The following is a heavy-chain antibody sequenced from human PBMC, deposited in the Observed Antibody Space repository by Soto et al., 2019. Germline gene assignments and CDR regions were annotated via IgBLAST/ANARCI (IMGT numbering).Heavy chain of an antibody. CDR2: IYHSGTT. CDR3: ARSLLTSSWYAGS. CDR1: GYSISSCYY. Sequence: SETLSLTCVVSGYSISSCYYWGWIRQPPGRGLEWIGSIYHSGTTYYNPSLKSRVTISLDTSRNQFSLKLTSVTAADTAVYYCARSLLTSSWYAGSWGQGTLVNVSS. D-gene: IGHD6-13*01. V-gene: IGHV4-38-2*01. J-gene: IGHJ5*02.